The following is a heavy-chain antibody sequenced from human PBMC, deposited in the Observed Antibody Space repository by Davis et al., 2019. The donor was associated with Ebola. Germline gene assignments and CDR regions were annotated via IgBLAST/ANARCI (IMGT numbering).Heavy chain of an antibody. J-gene: IGHJ4*02. V-gene: IGHV1-2*02. D-gene: IGHD6-13*01. CDR3: ARECIAAAGTRRDFDY. CDR2: INPNSGGT. CDR1: GYTFTGYY. Sequence: ASVKVSCKASGYTFTGYYMHWVRQAPGQGLEWMGWINPNSGGTNYAQKFQGRVTMTRDTSISTAYMELSRLRSDDTAVYYCARECIAAAGTRRDFDYWGQGTLVTVSS.